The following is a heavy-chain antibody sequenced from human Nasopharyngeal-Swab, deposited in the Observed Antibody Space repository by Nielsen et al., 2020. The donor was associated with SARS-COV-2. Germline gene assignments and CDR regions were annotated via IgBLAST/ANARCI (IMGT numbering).Heavy chain of an antibody. CDR1: GYTFSNYI. Sequence: ASVKVSCKASGYTFSNYIIHWVRQAPGQRLEWMGWINDGNGNANFSQKFQGRVTISRDTSASTAYMELSSLRSEDTAVYYCARENGDTSPFFFYYYGTDVWGQGSTVTVSS. V-gene: IGHV1-3*01. CDR2: INDGNGNA. D-gene: IGHD2-21*02. J-gene: IGHJ6*02. CDR3: ARENGDTSPFFFYYYGTDV.